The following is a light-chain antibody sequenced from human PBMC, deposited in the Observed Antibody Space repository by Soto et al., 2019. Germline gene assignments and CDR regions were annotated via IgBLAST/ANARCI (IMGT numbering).Light chain of an antibody. Sequence: EVVMTQSPASLSASPGERVTLSCRASQNIRSSLAWYQQRPGQAPRLLIYDASTRATGVPDRFSGSGSGTDFTLTISRLEPEDFAVYYCQQYDSSRTFGQGTKVDIK. CDR1: QNIRSS. CDR3: QQYDSSRT. J-gene: IGKJ1*01. V-gene: IGKV3-20*01. CDR2: DAS.